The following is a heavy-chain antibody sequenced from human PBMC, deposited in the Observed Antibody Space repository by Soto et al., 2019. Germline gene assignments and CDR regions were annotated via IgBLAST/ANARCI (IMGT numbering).Heavy chain of an antibody. D-gene: IGHD2-15*01. Sequence: SETLSLTCAVSGGSIRSSAYWGWIRQPPGKGLEWIGSIYSIGNTYYNPSLKSGVTISADTSKNQFSLNLISVTAADTAVYYCARLRIYCSGGSCYYYFDYWGQGTLVTVSS. CDR1: GGSIRSSAY. CDR2: IYSIGNT. CDR3: ARLRIYCSGGSCYYYFDY. J-gene: IGHJ4*02. V-gene: IGHV4-39*01.